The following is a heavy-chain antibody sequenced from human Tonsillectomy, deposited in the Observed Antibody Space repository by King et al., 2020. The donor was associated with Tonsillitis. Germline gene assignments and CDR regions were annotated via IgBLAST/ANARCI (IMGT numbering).Heavy chain of an antibody. J-gene: IGHJ3*02. V-gene: IGHV3-30*04. D-gene: IGHD1-1*01. CDR1: GFTFSSYA. Sequence: VQLVESGGGVVQPGRSLRLSCAASGFTFSSYAMHWVRQAPGKGLEWVAVISYDGRNKYYADSVKGRFTISRDNSKNTLYLQMNSLRAEDTAVYYCARDGTAYHDAFDIWGQGTMVTVSS. CDR2: ISYDGRNK. CDR3: ARDGTAYHDAFDI.